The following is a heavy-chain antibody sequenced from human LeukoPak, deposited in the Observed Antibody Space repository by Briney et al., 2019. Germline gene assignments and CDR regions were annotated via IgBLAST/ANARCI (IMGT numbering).Heavy chain of an antibody. V-gene: IGHV1-18*01. CDR1: GYTFSIYG. CDR2: INVDNGQT. J-gene: IGHJ4*02. Sequence: ASVKVSCKSSGYTFSIYGISWVRQAPGQGLEWMGWINVDNGQTDYSQKFQGRVTMTTDTSTSTSYMEVRSLRSDDTAVYYCARSAKIIWFGELYGALTLDYWGQGTLVTVSS. CDR3: ARSAKIIWFGELYGALTLDY. D-gene: IGHD3-10*01.